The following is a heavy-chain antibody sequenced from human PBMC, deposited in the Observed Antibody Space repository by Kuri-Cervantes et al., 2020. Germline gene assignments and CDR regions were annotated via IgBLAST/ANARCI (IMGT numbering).Heavy chain of an antibody. V-gene: IGHV1-18*01. CDR2: ISAYNGNT. Sequence: ASVKVSCKASGYTFTSYGISWVRQAPGQGLEWMGWISAYNGNTNYAQKLRGRVTMTTDTSTSTAYMELRSLRSDDTAVYYCARGVHDYSPGYYYYYMDVWGKGTTVTVSS. D-gene: IGHD4-11*01. J-gene: IGHJ6*03. CDR3: ARGVHDYSPGYYYYYMDV. CDR1: GYTFTSYG.